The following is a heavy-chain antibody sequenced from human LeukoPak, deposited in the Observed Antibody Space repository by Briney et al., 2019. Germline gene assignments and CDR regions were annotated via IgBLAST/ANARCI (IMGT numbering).Heavy chain of an antibody. Sequence: SETLSLTCAVYGGSFSGYYWSWIRQPPGKGLEWIGEINHSGSTNYNPSLKSRVTISVDTSKNQFSLKLSPVTAADTAVYYCARGKDSYGYQADFDYWGQGTLVTVSS. V-gene: IGHV4-34*01. CDR3: ARGKDSYGYQADFDY. J-gene: IGHJ4*02. CDR1: GGSFSGYY. CDR2: INHSGST. D-gene: IGHD5-18*01.